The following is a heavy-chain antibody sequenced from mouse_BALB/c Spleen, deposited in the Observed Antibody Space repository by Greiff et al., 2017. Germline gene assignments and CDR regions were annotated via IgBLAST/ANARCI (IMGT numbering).Heavy chain of an antibody. J-gene: IGHJ3*01. Sequence: QVQLQQSGAELAKPGASVKMSCKASGYTFTSYWMHWVKQRPGQGLEWIGYINPSTGYTEYNQKFKDKATLTADKSSSTAYMQLSSLTSEDSAVYYCARWGGNYWFAYWGQGTLVTVSA. CDR1: GYTFTSYW. V-gene: IGHV1-7*01. CDR3: ARWGGNYWFAY. CDR2: INPSTGYT. D-gene: IGHD2-1*01.